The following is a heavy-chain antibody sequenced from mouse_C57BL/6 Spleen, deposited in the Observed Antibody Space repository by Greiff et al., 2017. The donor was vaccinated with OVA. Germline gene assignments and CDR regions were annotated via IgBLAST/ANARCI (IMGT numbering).Heavy chain of an antibody. CDR2: IDPSDSET. D-gene: IGHD1-1*01. J-gene: IGHJ2*01. Sequence: QVQLQQPGAELVRPGSSVKLSCTASGYTFTSYWMHWVKQRPIQGLEWIGNIDPSDSETHYNQKFKDKATLTVDKSSSTAYMQLSSLTSEDSAVYYCARYYGSSYGGFDYWGQGTTLTVSS. CDR3: ARYYGSSYGGFDY. CDR1: GYTFTSYW. V-gene: IGHV1-52*01.